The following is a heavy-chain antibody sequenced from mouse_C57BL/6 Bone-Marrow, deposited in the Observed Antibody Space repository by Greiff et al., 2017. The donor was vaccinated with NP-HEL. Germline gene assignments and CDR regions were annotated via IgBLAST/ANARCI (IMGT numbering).Heavy chain of an antibody. V-gene: IGHV1-69*01. D-gene: IGHD2-3*01. CDR2: IDPSDSYT. CDR1: GYTFTSYW. CDR3: ARRDDGFRDY. Sequence: QVQLQQPGAELVMPGASVKLSCKASGYTFTSYWMHWVKQRPGQGLEWIGEIDPSDSYTNYNQKFKGKSTLTVDKSSSTAYMQLSSLTSEDSAVYYWARRDDGFRDYWGQGTTLTVSS. J-gene: IGHJ2*01.